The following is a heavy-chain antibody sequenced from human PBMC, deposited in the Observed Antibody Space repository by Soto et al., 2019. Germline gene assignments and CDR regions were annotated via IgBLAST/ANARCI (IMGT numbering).Heavy chain of an antibody. CDR3: ARVGARFVWDVKNDAFDM. D-gene: IGHD3-16*01. CDR1: GFTFSIYG. V-gene: IGHV3-30*03. CDR2: ISYDGSNQ. Sequence: QVQLVESGGGVVQPGRSLTLSCAASGFTFSIYGMQWVRQAPGKGLECVAGISYDGSNQYHVDSVRGRFTISRDNSKNTLYLQMNGLRAEDTAVYYCARVGARFVWDVKNDAFDMWGQGTMVTVSS. J-gene: IGHJ3*02.